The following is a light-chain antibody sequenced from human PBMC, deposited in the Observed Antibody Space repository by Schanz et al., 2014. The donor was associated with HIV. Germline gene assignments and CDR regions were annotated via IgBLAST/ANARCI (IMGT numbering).Light chain of an antibody. CDR2: GAS. CDR1: QSVTSGH. Sequence: EIVLTQSPGTLSLSPGERVTLSCRASQSVTSGHLAWYKQKPGQAPRLLIYGASTRVTGIPDRFSGSGSGTDFSLTISRLEPEDFAVYYCQHYGSSFGPGTKVDIK. V-gene: IGKV3-20*01. CDR3: QHYGSS. J-gene: IGKJ3*01.